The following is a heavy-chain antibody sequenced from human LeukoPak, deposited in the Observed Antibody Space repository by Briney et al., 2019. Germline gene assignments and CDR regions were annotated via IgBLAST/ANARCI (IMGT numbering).Heavy chain of an antibody. J-gene: IGHJ4*02. Sequence: GASVKASCKASGYTFTSYGISWVRQAPGQGLEWRGCISAYNGNTNYAQKLQGRVTMTTDTSTSTAYMELRSLRSDDTAVYYCARISPYYYDSSGYYEDYWGQGTLVTVSS. CDR3: ARISPYYYDSSGYYEDY. CDR1: GYTFTSYG. V-gene: IGHV1-18*01. CDR2: ISAYNGNT. D-gene: IGHD3-22*01.